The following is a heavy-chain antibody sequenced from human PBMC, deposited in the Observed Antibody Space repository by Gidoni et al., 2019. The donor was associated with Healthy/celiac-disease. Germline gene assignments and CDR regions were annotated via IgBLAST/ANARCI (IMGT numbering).Heavy chain of an antibody. CDR1: GFTFSSYG. CDR2: IWYDGSNK. D-gene: IGHD6-13*01. J-gene: IGHJ3*02. Sequence: QVQLVESGVGVVQPGRSLRLSCAASGFTFSSYGMHWVRQAPGKGLEWVAVIWYDGSNKYYADSVKGRFTISRDNSKNTLYLQMNSLRAEDTAVYYCARGIADHAFDIWGQGTMVTVSS. CDR3: ARGIADHAFDI. V-gene: IGHV3-33*01.